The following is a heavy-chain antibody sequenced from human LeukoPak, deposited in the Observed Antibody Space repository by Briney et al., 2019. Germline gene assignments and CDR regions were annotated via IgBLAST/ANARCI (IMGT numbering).Heavy chain of an antibody. CDR3: ARHPWANYYYMDV. D-gene: IGHD7-27*01. CDR1: GGSISSDSYY. CDR2: IYYSGST. Sequence: SETLSLTCTVSGGSISSDSYYWSWIRQPPGKGLEWIGSIYYSGSTYYNPSLKSRVTIFVDTSKNQFSLNLRSVTAADTAVYYCARHPWANYYYMDVWGKGTTVTVSS. J-gene: IGHJ6*03. V-gene: IGHV4-39*01.